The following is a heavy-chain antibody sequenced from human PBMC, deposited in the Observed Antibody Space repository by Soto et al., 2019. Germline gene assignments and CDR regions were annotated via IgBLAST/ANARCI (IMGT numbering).Heavy chain of an antibody. CDR1: GYTFTGYY. CDR2: INPNSGGT. Sequence: ASVKVSCKASGYTFTGYYMHRVRQAPGQGLEWMGWINPNSGGTNYAQKFQGWVTMTRDTSISTAYMELSRLRSDDTAVYYCARGIAARHIDAFDIWGQGTMVTVSS. V-gene: IGHV1-2*04. CDR3: ARGIAARHIDAFDI. J-gene: IGHJ3*02. D-gene: IGHD6-6*01.